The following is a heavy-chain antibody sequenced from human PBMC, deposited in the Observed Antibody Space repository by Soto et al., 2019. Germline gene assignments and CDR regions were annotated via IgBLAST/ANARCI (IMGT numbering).Heavy chain of an antibody. CDR2: IYYSGST. CDR3: ARGEGTYDYIHH. V-gene: IGHV4-59*01. D-gene: IGHD3-16*01. CDR1: GDSISSYY. Sequence: SETLSLTCTVSGDSISSYYWSWIRQPPGKGLEWIGYIYYSGSTKYNPSLKSRVAISLDTSKNQFSLKLSSVTAADTAVYYCARGEGTYDYIHHWGQGTLVTVSS. J-gene: IGHJ4*02.